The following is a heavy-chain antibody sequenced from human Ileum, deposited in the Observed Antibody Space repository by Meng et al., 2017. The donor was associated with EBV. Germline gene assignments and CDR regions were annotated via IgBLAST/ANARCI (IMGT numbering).Heavy chain of an antibody. CDR3: ARVGGSGFDSEFYFDF. CDR1: GGSIRSTEYY. J-gene: IGHJ4*02. Sequence: HVPESGPVHVKASETLSLTSTVSGGSIRSTEYYWGWTRQPTGKGLAWIGSVYYAGSTFYNPSLRSRVTISVDKYNNQFSRKVSSVTAADTAVYYCARVGGSGFDSEFYFDFWGQGTLVTVSS. V-gene: IGHV4-39*07. CDR2: VYYAGST. D-gene: IGHD5-18*01.